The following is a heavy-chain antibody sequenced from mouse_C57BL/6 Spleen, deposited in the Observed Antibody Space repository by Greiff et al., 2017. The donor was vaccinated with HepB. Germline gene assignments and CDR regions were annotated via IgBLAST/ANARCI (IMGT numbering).Heavy chain of an antibody. V-gene: IGHV1-26*01. D-gene: IGHD2-4*01. CDR2: INPNNGGT. J-gene: IGHJ4*01. CDR1: GYTFTDYY. Sequence: VQLQQSGPELVKPGASVKISCKASGYTFTDYYMNWVKQSHGKSLEWIGDINPNNGGTSYNQKFKGKATLTVDKSSSTAYMELRSLTSEDSAVYYCARTDYDLYAMDYWGQGTSVTVSS. CDR3: ARTDYDLYAMDY.